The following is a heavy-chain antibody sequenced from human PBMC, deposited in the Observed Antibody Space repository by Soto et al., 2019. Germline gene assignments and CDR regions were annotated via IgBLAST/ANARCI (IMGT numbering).Heavy chain of an antibody. D-gene: IGHD5-18*01. Sequence: QVPLVQSGAEVKKPGASVKVSCKASGYTFTSTGITWVRQAPGQGLEWVGWMSAYNGNANYAQKLQGRVTMTTDTSTSTAYMELRSLRSDDTAVYFCARAVGGSGYSVIDYWGQGTLVTVSS. J-gene: IGHJ4*02. CDR1: GYTFTSTG. V-gene: IGHV1-18*01. CDR3: ARAVGGSGYSVIDY. CDR2: MSAYNGNA.